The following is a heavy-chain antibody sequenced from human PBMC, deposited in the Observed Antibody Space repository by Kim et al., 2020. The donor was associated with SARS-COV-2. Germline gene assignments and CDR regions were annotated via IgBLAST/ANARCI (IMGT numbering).Heavy chain of an antibody. D-gene: IGHD6-25*01. CDR2: MNPNSGDT. CDR3: ATDSGSQGTHFYYFYGLDV. J-gene: IGHJ6*01. CDR1: GYTFSDYF. V-gene: IGHV1-2*02. Sequence: ASVKVSCKASGYTFSDYFVHWVRQAPGQGLEWMGWMNPNSGDTNSAQKFQGRVTMTRDLSIRTAFMEVSSLGSDDTAMYYCATDSGSQGTHFYYFYGLDV.